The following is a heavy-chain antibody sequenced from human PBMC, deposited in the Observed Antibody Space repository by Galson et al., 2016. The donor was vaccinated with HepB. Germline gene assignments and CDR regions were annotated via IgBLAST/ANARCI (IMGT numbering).Heavy chain of an antibody. V-gene: IGHV5-10-1*01. CDR1: GYSFTDLW. J-gene: IGHJ4*02. D-gene: IGHD3-10*01. CDR2: IDPSDSYT. Sequence: SGYSFTDLWINWVRQMPGKGLEWMGRIDPSDSYTNYSPSFQGHITISADKSTSTAYLQWSSLKASDTAKYYCPIQFYYGSGSSPFFDYWGQGTLVTVSS. CDR3: PIQFYYGSGSSPFFDY.